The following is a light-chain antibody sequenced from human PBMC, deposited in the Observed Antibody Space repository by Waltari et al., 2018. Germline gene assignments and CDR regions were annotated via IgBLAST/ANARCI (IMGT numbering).Light chain of an antibody. J-gene: IGLJ1*01. V-gene: IGLV2-14*01. CDR3: SSHTATVPHV. CDR1: SNDVCGSVY. Sequence: QSALTQPASVSGSPGQSITISCTGPSNDVCGSVYVSWYQQYPGKAPNLIIYEVSYRPSGISTRFSGSKSGNTASLTISGLQAEDEADYYCSSHTATVPHVFGTGTRVTVV. CDR2: EVS.